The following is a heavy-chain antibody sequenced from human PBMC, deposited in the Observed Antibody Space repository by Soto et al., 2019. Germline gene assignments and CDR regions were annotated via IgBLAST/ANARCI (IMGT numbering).Heavy chain of an antibody. D-gene: IGHD3-3*01. CDR3: AKIPITIFGVVIIPYYYYMDV. CDR1: GFTFSSYA. CDR2: ISGSGGST. Sequence: EVQLLESGGGLVQPGGSLRLSCAASGFTFSSYAMSWVRQAPGKGLEWVSDISGSGGSTYYADSVKGRFTISRDNSKNTLYLQMNSLRAEDTAVYYCAKIPITIFGVVIIPYYYYMDVWGKGTTVTVSS. J-gene: IGHJ6*03. V-gene: IGHV3-23*01.